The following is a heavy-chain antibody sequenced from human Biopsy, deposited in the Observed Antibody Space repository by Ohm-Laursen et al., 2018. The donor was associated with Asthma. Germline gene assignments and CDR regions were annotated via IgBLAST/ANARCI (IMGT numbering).Heavy chain of an antibody. CDR2: INSVFGTT. Sequence: GASVKVSCNSLGGTFNTYVIGWVRQAPGQGLEWMGGINSVFGTTHYPQKFQDRVTITADDSTSTVYMELSSLRSEDTAVYYCARKAGSCISRTCYSLDFWGQGTLVTVSS. CDR1: GGTFNTYV. V-gene: IGHV1-69*13. J-gene: IGHJ4*02. D-gene: IGHD2-2*01. CDR3: ARKAGSCISRTCYSLDF.